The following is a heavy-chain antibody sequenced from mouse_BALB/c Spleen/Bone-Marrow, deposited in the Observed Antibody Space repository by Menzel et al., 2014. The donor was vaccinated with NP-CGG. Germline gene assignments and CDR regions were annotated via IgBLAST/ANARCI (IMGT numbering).Heavy chain of an antibody. D-gene: IGHD1-1*01. CDR2: IDPANGNT. CDR3: ARGYGSSYGTGYFDV. CDR1: GFNIKDTY. V-gene: IGHV14-3*02. Sequence: EVKLVESGAELVKPGASVKLSCTASGFNIKDTYMHWVKPRPEQGLEWIGRIDPANGNTKYDPKFQGKATITADTSSNTAYLQLSSLTSEDTAVYYCARGYGSSYGTGYFDVWGAGTTVTVSS. J-gene: IGHJ1*01.